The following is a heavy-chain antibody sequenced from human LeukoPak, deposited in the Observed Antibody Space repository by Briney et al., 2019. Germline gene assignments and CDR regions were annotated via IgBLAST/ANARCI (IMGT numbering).Heavy chain of an antibody. Sequence: GGSLRLSCAASGFTFSLHWMHWVRQVPGEGLVWVSRIKENGCETQYADFVKGRFTISRDNAKNTLYLQLNSLRDDDTAVYYCARDLFAGSGSLDYWGQGTLVTVSS. CDR1: GFTFSLHW. J-gene: IGHJ4*02. V-gene: IGHV3-74*01. D-gene: IGHD3-10*01. CDR3: ARDLFAGSGSLDY. CDR2: IKENGCET.